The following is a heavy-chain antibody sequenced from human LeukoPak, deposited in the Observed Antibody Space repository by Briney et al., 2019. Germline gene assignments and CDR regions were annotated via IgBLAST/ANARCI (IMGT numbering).Heavy chain of an antibody. Sequence: SETLSLTCTVSGGSIRNYFWSWIRQPPGKGLEWIGYMYYSGPANYNPSLKSRVSISVDTSKNQVSLKLSSVTAADTAVYYCARDGCPTGGGANCLGKWFDPWGQGTLVTVSS. D-gene: IGHD2-8*02. CDR3: ARDGCPTGGGANCLGKWFDP. CDR1: GGSIRNYF. V-gene: IGHV4-59*01. CDR2: MYYSGPA. J-gene: IGHJ5*02.